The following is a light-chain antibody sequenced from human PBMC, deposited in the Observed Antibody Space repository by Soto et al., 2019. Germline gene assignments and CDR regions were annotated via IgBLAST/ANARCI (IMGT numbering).Light chain of an antibody. CDR3: QSYDSSLSVV. V-gene: IGLV1-40*01. Sequence: QSVLTQPPSVSGAPGQRVTISCTGSSSNIGAGYDVHWYPQLPGTAPKLLIYGNSNRPSGVPDRFSGSKSGTSASLAITGRQAEDEAEYYCQSYDSSLSVVFGGGTKLTVL. CDR1: SSNIGAGYD. J-gene: IGLJ2*01. CDR2: GNS.